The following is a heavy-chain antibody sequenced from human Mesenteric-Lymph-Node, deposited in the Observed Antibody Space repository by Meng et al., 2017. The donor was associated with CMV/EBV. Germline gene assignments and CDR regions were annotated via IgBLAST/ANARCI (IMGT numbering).Heavy chain of an antibody. D-gene: IGHD5-18*01. J-gene: IGHJ6*02. CDR2: VSSSSSKI. V-gene: IGHV3-48*03. CDR1: GFTFSSYG. CDR3: ARDFFGYYYGYGGYPHYGMDV. Sequence: GESLKISCAASGFTFSSYGVNWVRQAPGKGLEWVPYVSSSSSKIYYADSVKGRFTISRDNAKNSLYLQMNSLRAEDTAVYYCARDFFGYYYGYGGYPHYGMDVWGQGTTVTVSS.